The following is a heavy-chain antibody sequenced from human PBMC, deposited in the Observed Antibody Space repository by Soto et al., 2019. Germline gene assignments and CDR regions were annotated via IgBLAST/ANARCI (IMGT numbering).Heavy chain of an antibody. CDR3: ARGRGYSYGLDP. J-gene: IGHJ5*02. Sequence: PSETLSFTCTVSGDSISSNNNYWSWIRQPPGEGLEWIGFISYSGTTSYSPSLKSRVAISLDTSKNQFSLSLSSVTAADTAVYYCARGRGYSYGLDPWGQGTLVTVSS. CDR2: ISYSGTT. D-gene: IGHD5-18*01. V-gene: IGHV4-30-4*01. CDR1: GDSISSNNNY.